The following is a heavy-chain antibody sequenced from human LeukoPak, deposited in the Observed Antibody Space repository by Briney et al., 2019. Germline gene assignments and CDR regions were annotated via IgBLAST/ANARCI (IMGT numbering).Heavy chain of an antibody. D-gene: IGHD3-22*01. Sequence: GGSLRLSCAASGFTFSSYDMHWVRQATGKGLEWVSAIGTAGDTYYPGSVKGRFTTSRENAKNSLYLQMNSLRAGDTAVYYCARVRYDSSGYYYFDYWGQGTLVTVSS. CDR1: GFTFSSYD. CDR3: ARVRYDSSGYYYFDY. V-gene: IGHV3-13*01. CDR2: IGTAGDT. J-gene: IGHJ4*02.